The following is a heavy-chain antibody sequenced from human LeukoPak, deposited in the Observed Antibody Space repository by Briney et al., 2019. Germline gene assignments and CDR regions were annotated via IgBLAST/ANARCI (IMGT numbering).Heavy chain of an antibody. V-gene: IGHV3-23*01. D-gene: IGHD6-19*01. Sequence: GGSLRLSCAASGFTVRSNYMNWVRQAPGRGLEWVSSIRPSGDNTYYGDSVKGRFTISRDNSKNTVYLQMNNMRVDDTAVYYCARVAGWHWFDPWGQGTLVTVSS. J-gene: IGHJ5*02. CDR1: GFTVRSNY. CDR2: IRPSGDNT. CDR3: ARVAGWHWFDP.